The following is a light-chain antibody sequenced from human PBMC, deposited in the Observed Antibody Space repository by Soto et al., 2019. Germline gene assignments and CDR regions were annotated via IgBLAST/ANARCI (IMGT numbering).Light chain of an antibody. V-gene: IGLV1-47*02. CDR3: ASYTVSGTLI. J-gene: IGLJ2*01. Sequence: QSVLTQPHSASGTPGQRVTISCSGSSSNIGSNYVFWYQQLPGTAPKLLVYSNNQRPSGVPDRFSGSKSGTSASLAISGLRSEDEADYYCASYTVSGTLIFGGGTKVTVL. CDR2: SNN. CDR1: SSNIGSNY.